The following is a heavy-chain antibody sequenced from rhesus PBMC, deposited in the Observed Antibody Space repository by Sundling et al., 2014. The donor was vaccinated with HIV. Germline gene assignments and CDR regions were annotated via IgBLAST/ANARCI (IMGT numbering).Heavy chain of an antibody. Sequence: QVQLQESGPGLVKPSETLSLTCAVSGGSISGYYWSWIRQPPGKGLEWIGYIGGSSGSTYYNPSLKSRVTISTDTSKNQFSLKLSSVTAADTAVFYCAGNNYYDSTYYGDYWGQGVLVTVSS. V-gene: IGHV4-165*01. CDR2: IGGSSGST. D-gene: IGHD3-28*01. J-gene: IGHJ4*01. CDR1: GGSISGYY. CDR3: AGNNYYDSTYYGDY.